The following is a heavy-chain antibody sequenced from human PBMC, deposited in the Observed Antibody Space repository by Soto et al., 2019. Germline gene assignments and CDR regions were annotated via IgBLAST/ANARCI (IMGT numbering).Heavy chain of an antibody. J-gene: IGHJ6*01. D-gene: IGHD3-3*01. V-gene: IGHV3-30*09. CDR3: ARRFLEWFNNGLDV. CDR1: GFTFSNHA. CDR2: ISPDGGTE. Sequence: QVPLVESGGGVVRPGRSLRLSCAASGFTFSNHAMHWVRQAPGKGLEWVAVISPDGGTEGQADSVKGRFAISRDNSNNTLFLEMNSLTPEDTAVYYCARRFLEWFNNGLDVW.